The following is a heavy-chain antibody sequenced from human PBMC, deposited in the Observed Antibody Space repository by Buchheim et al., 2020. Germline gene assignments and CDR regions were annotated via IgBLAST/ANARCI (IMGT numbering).Heavy chain of an antibody. J-gene: IGHJ5*02. D-gene: IGHD6-19*01. Sequence: EVQLVDSGGGWVQPGGSLKLSFAASGFPFSSYWMSWVRQAPGKGLEWVANIKQDGSEKYYVDSVKGRFTISSDNAKNSLYLQMSSLRAEDTAVYYCASQGSYSSGWSLWFDPWGQGTL. V-gene: IGHV3-7*01. CDR1: GFPFSSYW. CDR3: ASQGSYSSGWSLWFDP. CDR2: IKQDGSEK.